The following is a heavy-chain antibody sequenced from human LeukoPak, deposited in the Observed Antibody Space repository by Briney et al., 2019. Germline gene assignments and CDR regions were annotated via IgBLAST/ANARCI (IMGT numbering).Heavy chain of an antibody. Sequence: GGSLRLSCAASGFTVSSNYMSWVRQAPGKGLEWVSVIYSGGSTYYADSVKGRFTISRDNSKNTLYLQMNSLRAEDTAVYYCARDRVGMAAAGTGPEIFDYWGQGTLVTVSS. CDR2: IYSGGST. V-gene: IGHV3-66*01. J-gene: IGHJ4*02. CDR3: ARDRVGMAAAGTGPEIFDY. CDR1: GFTVSSNY. D-gene: IGHD6-13*01.